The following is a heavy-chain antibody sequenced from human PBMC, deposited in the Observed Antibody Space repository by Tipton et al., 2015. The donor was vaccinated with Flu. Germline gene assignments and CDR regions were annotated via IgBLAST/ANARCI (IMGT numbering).Heavy chain of an antibody. CDR1: GGSITRYY. CDR3: AGPRDTSPSYAFDV. Sequence: TLSLTCTVSGGSITRYYWSWIRQPPGKGLEWIGYIYNGVTANDNPSLKSRVTISVDTSKNQFSLRLSSVTPADTAVYHCAGPRDTSPSYAFDVWGQGTMVTVSS. V-gene: IGHV4-59*03. D-gene: IGHD5-18*01. J-gene: IGHJ3*01. CDR2: IYNGVTA.